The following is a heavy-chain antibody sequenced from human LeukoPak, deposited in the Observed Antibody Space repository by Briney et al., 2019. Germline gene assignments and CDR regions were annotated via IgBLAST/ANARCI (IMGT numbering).Heavy chain of an antibody. Sequence: GGSLTLSCAASGFTFSSYAMSWVRQAPGKGLEGVSAISGSGGSTYYADSVKGRFTISRDNSKNTLYLQMNSLRAEDTAVYYCAKDQVIVVVDPLFDYWGQGTLVTVSS. CDR2: ISGSGGST. V-gene: IGHV3-23*01. CDR1: GFTFSSYA. J-gene: IGHJ4*02. D-gene: IGHD2-2*01. CDR3: AKDQVIVVVDPLFDY.